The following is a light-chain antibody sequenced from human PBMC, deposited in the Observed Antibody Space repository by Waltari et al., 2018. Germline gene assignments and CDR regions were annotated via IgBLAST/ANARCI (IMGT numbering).Light chain of an antibody. Sequence: DIVMTQFPVSLPVTPGEPASISYRSSQSLLHSNGNNYLFWDLQKPGQSPQLLIYLGSNRAYGVSDRFSGSGSGTDFTLKISRVEAEDVGVYYCMQSLQALWTFGPGTKVEFK. CDR2: LGS. CDR1: QSLLHSNGNNY. J-gene: IGKJ1*01. CDR3: MQSLQALWT. V-gene: IGKV2-28*01.